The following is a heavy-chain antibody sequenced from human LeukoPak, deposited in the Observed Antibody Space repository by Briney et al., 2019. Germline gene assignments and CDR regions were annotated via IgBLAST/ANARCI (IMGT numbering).Heavy chain of an antibody. J-gene: IGHJ4*02. D-gene: IGHD3-3*01. CDR1: GYSLTSYW. Sequence: GESLKISCKGSGYSLTSYWIGWVRQMPGKGLEWMGIIYPGDSDTRYSPSFQGQVTISADKSISTAYLQWSSLKASDTAMYYCARRFPLLRSGYDYWGQGTLVTVSS. CDR2: IYPGDSDT. CDR3: ARRFPLLRSGYDY. V-gene: IGHV5-51*01.